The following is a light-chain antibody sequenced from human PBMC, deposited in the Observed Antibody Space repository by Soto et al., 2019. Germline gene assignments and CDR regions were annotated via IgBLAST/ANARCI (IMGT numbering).Light chain of an antibody. CDR2: LNSDGSY. J-gene: IGLJ2*01. CDR3: QTYEV. V-gene: IGLV4-69*01. CDR1: SGHSSYA. Sequence: QSVLTQSPSASASLGASVKLTCTLSSGHSSYAIAWHQQQPEKGPRYLMKLNSDGSYSKGDGIPDRFSGSSSGAERYLTISSLQSEDEADYYCQTYEVFGGGTKLTVL.